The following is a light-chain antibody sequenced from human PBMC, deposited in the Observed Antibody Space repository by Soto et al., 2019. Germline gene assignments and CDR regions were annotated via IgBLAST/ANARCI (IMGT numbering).Light chain of an antibody. Sequence: QPVLSQSPSASASLGASVKLTCTLSSGHSNYAVAWHQQQPEKGPRYLMKLKSDGSHIKGDGIPDRFSGSSSGAERYLIISSLQSEDEGDYYCQAWATGTQNYVFGTGTKVTVL. CDR3: QAWATGTQNYV. J-gene: IGLJ1*01. CDR1: SGHSNYA. V-gene: IGLV4-69*01. CDR2: LKSDGSH.